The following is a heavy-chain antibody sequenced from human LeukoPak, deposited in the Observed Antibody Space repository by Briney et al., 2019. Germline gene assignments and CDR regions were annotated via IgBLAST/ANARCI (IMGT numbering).Heavy chain of an antibody. CDR1: GFSFSSYS. CDR2: ISTSSSTI. Sequence: PGGSLRLSCAASGFSFSSYSMNWVRQAPGKGLEWISYISTSSSTIYYADSVKGRFTISRDNAKNSLYLQMNSLRAEDTAVYYCARSNSSRSGVDYWGQGTLVTVSS. D-gene: IGHD2-2*01. CDR3: ARSNSSRSGVDY. J-gene: IGHJ4*02. V-gene: IGHV3-48*04.